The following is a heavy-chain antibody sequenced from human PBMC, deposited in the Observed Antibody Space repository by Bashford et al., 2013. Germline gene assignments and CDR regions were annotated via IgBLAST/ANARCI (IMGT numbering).Heavy chain of an antibody. CDR2: ISYIGNT. CDR3: ARGAVVGKMSWFDP. Sequence: SETLSLTCTVSGDSISSSSYYWAGSASPRKGLEWIGSISYIGNTYYNPTLKSRVTKSVDTSKNQLSLKLSSVTAADTAVYYCARGAVVGKMSWFDPWGQGTLVTVSS. D-gene: IGHD6-13*01. J-gene: IGHJ5*02. CDR1: GDSISSSSYY. V-gene: IGHV4-39*01.